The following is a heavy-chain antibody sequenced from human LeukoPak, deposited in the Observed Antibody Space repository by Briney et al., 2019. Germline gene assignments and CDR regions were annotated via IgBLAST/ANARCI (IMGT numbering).Heavy chain of an antibody. V-gene: IGHV3-74*01. CDR2: INSDGSST. Sequence: GGSLRLSCAASGFTFSSYWMHWVRQAPGKGLVWVSRINSDGSSTSYADSVKGRFTISRDNAKNSLYLQMNSLRAEDTAVYYCARERRYCSSTSCLYYFDYWGQGTLVTVSS. D-gene: IGHD2-2*01. CDR1: GFTFSSYW. J-gene: IGHJ4*02. CDR3: ARERRYCSSTSCLYYFDY.